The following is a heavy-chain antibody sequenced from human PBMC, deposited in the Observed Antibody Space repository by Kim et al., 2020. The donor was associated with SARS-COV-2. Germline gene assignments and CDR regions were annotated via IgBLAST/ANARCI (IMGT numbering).Heavy chain of an antibody. D-gene: IGHD6-19*01. CDR1: GGTFSSYA. V-gene: IGHV1-69*13. CDR3: GRGADYSSVIRY. J-gene: IGHJ4*02. CDR2: IIPIFGTA. Sequence: SVKVSCKASGGTFSSYAISWVRQAPGQGLEWMGGIIPIFGTANYAQKFQGRVTITADESTSTAYMELSSLRSEDTAVYYCGRGADYSSVIRYWGQGTLVTVSS.